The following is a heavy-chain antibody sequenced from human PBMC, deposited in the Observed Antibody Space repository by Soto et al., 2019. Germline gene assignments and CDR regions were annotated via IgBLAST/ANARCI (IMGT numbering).Heavy chain of an antibody. CDR3: TSETYYDFWSGYYMTTPYDY. Sequence: GGSLRLSCAASGFTFSGSAMHWVRQASGKGLEWVGRIRSKANSYATAYAASVKGRFTISRDDSKNTAYLQMNSLKTEDTAVYYCTSETYYDFWSGYYMTTPYDYWGQGTLVTVSS. J-gene: IGHJ4*02. CDR1: GFTFSGSA. CDR2: IRSKANSYAT. V-gene: IGHV3-73*01. D-gene: IGHD3-3*01.